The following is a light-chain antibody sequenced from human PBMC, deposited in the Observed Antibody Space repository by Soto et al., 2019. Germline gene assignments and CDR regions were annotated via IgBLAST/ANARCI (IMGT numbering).Light chain of an antibody. CDR1: QSISSW. CDR2: KAS. Sequence: DIQMTQSPSTLSASVGDRVTITCRASQSISSWLAWYQQKPGKAPKLLIYKASSLESGVPSRFSGSGSETEFTLTSSSLQPDEFATYYCQQYNTYSYTFGQVTKLEI. CDR3: QQYNTYSYT. V-gene: IGKV1-5*03. J-gene: IGKJ2*01.